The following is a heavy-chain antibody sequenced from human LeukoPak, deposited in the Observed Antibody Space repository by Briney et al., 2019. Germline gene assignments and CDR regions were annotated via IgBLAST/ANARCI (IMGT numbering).Heavy chain of an antibody. CDR3: ARGYIVVVPAAIDAFDI. Sequence: SSETLSLTCTVSGGSISSYYWSWIRQPPGKGLEWIGYIYYSGSTNYNPSLKSRVTISVDTSKNQFSLKLSSVTAADTAVYYCARGYIVVVPAAIDAFDIWGQGTMVTVSS. CDR1: GGSISSYY. CDR2: IYYSGST. J-gene: IGHJ3*02. D-gene: IGHD2-2*01. V-gene: IGHV4-59*01.